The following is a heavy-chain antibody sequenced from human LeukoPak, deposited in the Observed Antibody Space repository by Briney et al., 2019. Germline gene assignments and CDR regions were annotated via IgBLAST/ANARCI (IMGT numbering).Heavy chain of an antibody. J-gene: IGHJ4*02. D-gene: IGHD3-10*01. CDR2: ISSSSSTI. V-gene: IGHV3-48*01. Sequence: PGGSLRLSCAASGFTFSSYSMNWVRQAPGKGLEWVSYISSSSSTIYYADSVKGRFTISRDNAKNSLYLQMNSLRAEDTAVYYCARLGLWIGEYVYEAGLDYWGQGTLVTVSS. CDR1: GFTFSSYS. CDR3: ARLGLWIGEYVYEAGLDY.